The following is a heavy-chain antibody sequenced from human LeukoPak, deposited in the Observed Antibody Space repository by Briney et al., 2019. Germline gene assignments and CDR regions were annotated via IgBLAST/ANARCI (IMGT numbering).Heavy chain of an antibody. CDR1: GFTFDDYA. J-gene: IGHJ4*02. CDR2: ISWNSGSI. CDR3: ARDWWDSSGYFDY. Sequence: GGSLRLSCAASGFTFDDYAMHWVRQAPGKGLEWVSGISWNSGSIGYADSVKGRFTISRDNAKNSVYLQMNSLRAEDTAVYYCARDWWDSSGYFDYWGQGTLVTVSS. D-gene: IGHD3-22*01. V-gene: IGHV3-9*01.